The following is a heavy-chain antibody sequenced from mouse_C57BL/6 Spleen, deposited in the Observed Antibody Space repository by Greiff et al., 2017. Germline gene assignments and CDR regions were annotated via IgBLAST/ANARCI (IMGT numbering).Heavy chain of an antibody. Sequence: EVKLMESGPGLVKPSQSLSLTCSVTGYSITSGYYWNWIRQFPGNKLEWMGYISYDGSNNYNPSLKNRISITRDTSKNQFFLKLNSVTTEDTATYYCARDWERYFDYWGQGTTLTVSS. J-gene: IGHJ2*01. CDR3: ARDWERYFDY. CDR1: GYSITSGYY. CDR2: ISYDGSN. D-gene: IGHD4-1*01. V-gene: IGHV3-6*01.